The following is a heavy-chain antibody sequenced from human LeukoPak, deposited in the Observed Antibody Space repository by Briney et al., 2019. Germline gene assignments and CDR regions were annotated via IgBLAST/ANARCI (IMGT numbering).Heavy chain of an antibody. D-gene: IGHD1-26*01. CDR2: IYYSGST. Sequence: SETLSLTCAVSGGSISSGGYSWSWIRQPPGKGLEWIGYIYYSGSTNYNPSLKSRVTISVDTSKNQFSLKLSSVTAADTAVYYCARALVGATTDYWGQGTLVTVSS. CDR3: ARALVGATTDY. CDR1: GGSISSGGYS. J-gene: IGHJ4*02. V-gene: IGHV4-61*08.